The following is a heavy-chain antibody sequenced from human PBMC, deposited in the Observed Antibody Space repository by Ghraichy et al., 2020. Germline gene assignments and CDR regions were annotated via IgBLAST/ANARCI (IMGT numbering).Heavy chain of an antibody. CDR2: IYYSGST. CDR3: ARDQGGYDPGRFDY. D-gene: IGHD5-12*01. V-gene: IGHV4-61*01. CDR1: GGSVSSGSYY. Sequence: SETLSLTCTVSGGSVSSGSYYWSWIRQPPGKGLEWIGYIYYSGSTNYNPSLKSRVTISVDTSKNQFSLKLSSVTAADTAVYYCARDQGGYDPGRFDYWGQGTLVTVSS. J-gene: IGHJ4*02.